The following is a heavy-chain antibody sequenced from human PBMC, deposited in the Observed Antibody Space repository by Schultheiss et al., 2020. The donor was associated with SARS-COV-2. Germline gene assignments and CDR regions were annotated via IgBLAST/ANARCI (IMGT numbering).Heavy chain of an antibody. CDR3: ARRPITMVRGVMYWFDP. J-gene: IGHJ5*02. V-gene: IGHV4-31*03. D-gene: IGHD3-10*01. CDR2: IYYSGST. CDR1: GGSISSGGYY. Sequence: SETLSLTCTVSGGSISSGGYYWSWIRQHPGKGLEWIGYIYYSGSTYYNPSLKSRVTISVDTSKNQFSLKLSSVTAADTAVYYCARRPITMVRGVMYWFDPWGQGTLVTVSS.